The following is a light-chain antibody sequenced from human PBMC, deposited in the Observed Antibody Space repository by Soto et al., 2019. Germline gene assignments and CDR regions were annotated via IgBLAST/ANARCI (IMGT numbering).Light chain of an antibody. CDR2: DAS. J-gene: IGKJ1*01. Sequence: DIHMTQSPSSLSASIGDRVSITCQASQDISNYLNWYQEKPGKAPKLLIYDASSLESGVPSRFSGSGSGTEFTLTISSLQPDDFATYYCQQYNSYSPTFGQGTKVDIK. V-gene: IGKV1-5*01. CDR3: QQYNSYSPT. CDR1: QDISNY.